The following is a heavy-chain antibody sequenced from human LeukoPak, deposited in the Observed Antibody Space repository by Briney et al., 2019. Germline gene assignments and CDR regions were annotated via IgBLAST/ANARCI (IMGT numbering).Heavy chain of an antibody. J-gene: IGHJ6*03. V-gene: IGHV4-38-2*02. CDR3: ARSGRYYGSGSYIGGYYYYYMDV. D-gene: IGHD3-10*01. CDR2: IYHSGST. CDR1: GYSISSGYY. Sequence: SETLSLTCTVSGYSISSGYYWGWIRQPPGKGLEWIGSIYHSGSTYYNPSLKSRVTISVDTSKNQFSLKLSSVTAADTAVYYCARSGRYYGSGSYIGGYYYYYMDVWGKGTTVTISS.